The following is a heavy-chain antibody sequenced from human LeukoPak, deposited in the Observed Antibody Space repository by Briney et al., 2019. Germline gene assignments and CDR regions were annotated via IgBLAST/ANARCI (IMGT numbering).Heavy chain of an antibody. CDR1: GYTFTGYY. CDR2: INPNSGGT. Sequence: ASVKVSCKASGYTFTGYYMHWVRQAPGQGLEWMGWINPNSGGTNYAQKFQGRVTMTRDTSISTACMELSRLRSDDTAVYYCARASKYYYYMDVWGKGTTVTVSS. V-gene: IGHV1-2*02. J-gene: IGHJ6*03. CDR3: ARASKYYYYMDV.